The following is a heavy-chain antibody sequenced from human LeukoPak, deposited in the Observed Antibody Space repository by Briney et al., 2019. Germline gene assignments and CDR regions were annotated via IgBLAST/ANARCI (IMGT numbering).Heavy chain of an antibody. J-gene: IGHJ4*02. V-gene: IGHV4-39*01. Sequence: SETLSLTCTVSGGSISSSSHYWGWIRQPPGKGLEWLGSIYYSESTSYNPSLKSRVTVSVDTSKNQFSLKLSSVTAADTAVYYCARAGDYGSGSFRWRHFDYWGQGTLVTVSS. CDR2: IYYSEST. D-gene: IGHD3-10*01. CDR1: GGSISSSSHY. CDR3: ARAGDYGSGSFRWRHFDY.